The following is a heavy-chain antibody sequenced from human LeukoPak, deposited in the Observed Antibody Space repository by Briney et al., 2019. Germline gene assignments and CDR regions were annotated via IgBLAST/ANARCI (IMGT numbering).Heavy chain of an antibody. Sequence: GGSLRLSCAASGFTFSDHYMSWVRQAPGKGLEWVSAISGSGGSTYYADSVKGRFTISRDNSKNTLYLQMNSLRAEDTAVYYRAKGPGSYKLLFFDYWGQGTLVTVSS. CDR1: GFTFSDHY. D-gene: IGHD1-26*01. V-gene: IGHV3-23*01. J-gene: IGHJ4*02. CDR2: ISGSGGST. CDR3: AKGPGSYKLLFFDY.